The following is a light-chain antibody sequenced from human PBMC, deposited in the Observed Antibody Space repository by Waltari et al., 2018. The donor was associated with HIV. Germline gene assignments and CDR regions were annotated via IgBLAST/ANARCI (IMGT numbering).Light chain of an antibody. J-gene: IGKJ4*01. V-gene: IGKV1-5*03. CDR1: QSISSW. Sequence: DIQMTQSPSTLSASVGDRVTITCRTSQSISSWLAWYQQKPGKAPKLLIYKASSLESGVPSRFSGSGSGTEFTLTISSLQPDDFATYYCQQYNFCPAFGGGTKVEIK. CDR2: KAS. CDR3: QQYNFCPA.